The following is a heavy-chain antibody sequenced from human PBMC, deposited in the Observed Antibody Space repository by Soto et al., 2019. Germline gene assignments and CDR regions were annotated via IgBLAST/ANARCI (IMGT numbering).Heavy chain of an antibody. CDR3: ARALITMVRGVIIIPHSYYGMDV. CDR2: IIPIFGRA. Sequence: SVKVSCKASGGSFSRYASSWVRQAPGQGLEWMGGIIPIFGRANYAQKFQGRVTITADESTSTAYMELSSLRSEDTAVYYCARALITMVRGVIIIPHSYYGMDVCGQATTVTVSS. D-gene: IGHD3-10*01. J-gene: IGHJ6*02. CDR1: GGSFSRYA. V-gene: IGHV1-69*13.